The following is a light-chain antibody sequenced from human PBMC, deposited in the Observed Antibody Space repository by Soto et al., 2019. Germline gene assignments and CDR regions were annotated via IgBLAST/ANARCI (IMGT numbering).Light chain of an antibody. J-gene: IGKJ1*01. CDR1: QGIGIY. CDR2: TGS. CDR3: LQHSEYPRT. Sequence: DIQMTQSPSAMSASVGDRVTITCRASQGIGIYLAWFQQKPGQVPKRLIYTGSSLQSGVPSRFSGSGSGTEFPLTISSLQPEDFATYYCLQHSEYPRTFGQGTKVEI. V-gene: IGKV1-17*03.